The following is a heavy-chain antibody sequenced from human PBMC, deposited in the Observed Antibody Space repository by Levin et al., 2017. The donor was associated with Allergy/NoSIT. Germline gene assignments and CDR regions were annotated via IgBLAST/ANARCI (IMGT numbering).Heavy chain of an antibody. CDR1: GFSFSRYG. D-gene: IGHD4-17*01. Sequence: GGSLRLSCAASGFSFSRYGMHWVRQAPGKGLEWVAVISYDGTDEYYADSMKGRFTISRENSKNTVYLQMNSLRAEDTAGFYCAKDLLGDYDDYGGQGTLVTVSS. CDR3: AKDLLGDYDDY. J-gene: IGHJ4*02. V-gene: IGHV3-30*18. CDR2: ISYDGTDE.